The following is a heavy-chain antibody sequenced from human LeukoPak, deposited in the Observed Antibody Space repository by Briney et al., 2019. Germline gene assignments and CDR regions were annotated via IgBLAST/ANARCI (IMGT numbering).Heavy chain of an antibody. CDR1: GFTFSSFD. CDR3: ARGPPRGKYYYMDV. CDR2: MGTASDT. Sequence: GGSLKLSCAAPGFTFSSFDMHWSRHPTEQVLDGVSTMGTASDTYYPGSVEGRFTLSRDNAKNSLYLQMNSLTAGDTAVYYCARGPPRGKYYYMDVWGKGTTVTVSS. V-gene: IGHV3-13*01. J-gene: IGHJ6*03. D-gene: IGHD1-1*01.